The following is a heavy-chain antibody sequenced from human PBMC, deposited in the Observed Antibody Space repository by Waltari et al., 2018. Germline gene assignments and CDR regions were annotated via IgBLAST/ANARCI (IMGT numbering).Heavy chain of an antibody. J-gene: IGHJ4*02. D-gene: IGHD1-1*01. CDR1: GFTVRWSF. Sequence: EVQLVESGGGLVQPGGSLRLSCAASGFTVRWSFISWVRQAPLKGLEWVSLSSWDGDSTYYADSVKGRFTISRDNSKNSLYLQMNSLRIEDSALYFCAKGALAGEEFAHWGQGTVVTVSS. V-gene: IGHV3-43*02. CDR2: SSWDGDST. CDR3: AKGALAGEEFAH.